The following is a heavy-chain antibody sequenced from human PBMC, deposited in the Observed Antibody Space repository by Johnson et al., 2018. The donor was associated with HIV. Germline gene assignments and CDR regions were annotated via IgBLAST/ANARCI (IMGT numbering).Heavy chain of an antibody. CDR1: GFTLSNYG. CDR2: IWHDGSNK. V-gene: IGHV3-33*01. Sequence: QMLLVESGGGVVQPGRSLRLSCAASGFTLSNYGMHWVRQAPGKGLEWVAVIWHDGSNKYYADSVKGRFTISRDNAKNSLYLQMNSLTAGDTAVYYCARGNTFDIWGQGTLVTVSS. J-gene: IGHJ3*02. CDR3: ARGNTFDI.